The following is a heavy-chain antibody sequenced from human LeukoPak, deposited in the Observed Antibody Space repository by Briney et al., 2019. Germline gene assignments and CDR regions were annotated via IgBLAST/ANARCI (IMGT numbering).Heavy chain of an antibody. CDR2: ICYSGSN. Sequence: PSETLSLTCTVSGGSISSSSYYWGWIRQPPGKGLEWIGSICYSGSNYSNPSLKSRATISVDTSKNQFSLKLSSVTAADTAVYYCARRSHCSSTSCPRGHYYYYYMDVWGKGTTVTVSS. D-gene: IGHD2-2*01. CDR1: GGSISSSSYY. V-gene: IGHV4-39*01. J-gene: IGHJ6*03. CDR3: ARRSHCSSTSCPRGHYYYYYMDV.